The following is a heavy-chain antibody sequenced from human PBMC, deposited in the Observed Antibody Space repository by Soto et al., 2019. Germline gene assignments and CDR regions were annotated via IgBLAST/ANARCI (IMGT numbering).Heavy chain of an antibody. CDR2: INPSGGST. V-gene: IGHV1-46*01. Sequence: QVQLVQSGAEVKKPGASVKVSCKASGYTFTSYYMHWVRQAPGQGLEWMGIINPSGGSTSYAQKFQGRVTMTRDTSTSTVYMELSSLRSEDTAVYYCARDPVRVLEWLPLDAFDIWGQGTMVTVSS. CDR3: ARDPVRVLEWLPLDAFDI. CDR1: GYTFTSYY. D-gene: IGHD3-3*01. J-gene: IGHJ3*02.